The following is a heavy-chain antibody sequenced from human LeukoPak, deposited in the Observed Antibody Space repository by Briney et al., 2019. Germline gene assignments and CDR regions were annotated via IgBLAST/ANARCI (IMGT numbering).Heavy chain of an antibody. V-gene: IGHV6-1*01. CDR1: GDCASSNSAA. D-gene: IGHD1-1*01. J-gene: IGHJ5*02. Sequence: SQTLSLTCAISGDCASSNSAAWNWIRQSPSRGLEWLGRTYYRSKWYNDNAVSVKSRITINPDTSKNQFSLQLNSVTPEDTAVYYCARENDKVHRWLDPWGQGTLVTVSS. CDR3: ARENDKVHRWLDP. CDR2: TYYRSKWYN.